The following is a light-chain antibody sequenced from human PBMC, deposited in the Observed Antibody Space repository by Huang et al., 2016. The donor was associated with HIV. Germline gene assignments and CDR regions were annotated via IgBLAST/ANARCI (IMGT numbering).Light chain of an antibody. CDR2: ASS. CDR1: QRVSSN. V-gene: IGKV3-15*01. J-gene: IGKJ1*01. CDR3: QQYNNWPRT. Sequence: EIVMTQSPATLSVFLGGRATLSCRASQRVSSNLACYQQKPGHAPRLLIYASSTRATGIPSRFIGSVSGTELTLTISRLQSEDFAVYYCQQYNNWPRTFGQGTKVEIK.